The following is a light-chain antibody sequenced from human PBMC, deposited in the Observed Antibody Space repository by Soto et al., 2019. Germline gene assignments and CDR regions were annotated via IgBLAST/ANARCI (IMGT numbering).Light chain of an antibody. CDR1: QLISSW. V-gene: IGKV1-12*01. Sequence: DIQMTQSPSSLAASVGDRVTITCRASQLISSWLVWYQQKPGHAPKLLIDAATKLQSGGPSSFSGRAAATESTPTISSVQPEDFATYYCQQASSFPFTFGGGTEVQIK. J-gene: IGKJ4*01. CDR3: QQASSFPFT. CDR2: AAT.